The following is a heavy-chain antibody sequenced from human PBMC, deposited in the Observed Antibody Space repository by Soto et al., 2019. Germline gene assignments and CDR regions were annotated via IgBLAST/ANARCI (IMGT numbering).Heavy chain of an antibody. CDR1: GGSISSYY. V-gene: IGHV4-59*08. D-gene: IGHD5-12*01. Sequence: SETLSLTCTVSGGSISSYYWSWIRQPPGKGLEWIGYIYYSGSTNYNPSLKSRVTISVDTSKNQFSLKLSSVTAADTAVYYCARHYSGYDSPSYYYYYMDVWGKGTTVTVSS. CDR3: ARHYSGYDSPSYYYYYMDV. CDR2: IYYSGST. J-gene: IGHJ6*03.